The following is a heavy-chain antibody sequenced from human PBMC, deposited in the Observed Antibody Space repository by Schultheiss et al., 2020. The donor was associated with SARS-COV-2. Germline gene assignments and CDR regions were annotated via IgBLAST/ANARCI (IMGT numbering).Heavy chain of an antibody. CDR3: ARDLRVAAASQTYYYYGMDV. D-gene: IGHD6-13*01. Sequence: ASVKVSCKASGYTFTSYGISWVRQAPGQGLEWMGWINTNTGNPTYAQGFTGRFVFSLDTSVSTAYLQICSLKAEDTAVYYCARDLRVAAASQTYYYYGMDVWGQGTTVTVSS. CDR2: INTNTGNP. J-gene: IGHJ6*02. V-gene: IGHV7-4-1*01. CDR1: GYTFTSYG.